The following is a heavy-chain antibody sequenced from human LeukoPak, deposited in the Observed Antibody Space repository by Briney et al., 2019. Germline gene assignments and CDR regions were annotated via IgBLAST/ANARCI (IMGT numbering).Heavy chain of an antibody. CDR3: ARDASSHPGSSNWFDP. D-gene: IGHD1-26*01. Sequence: PSETLSLTCTVSGYSISSGYYWGWIRQPPGKGLEWIGSVYHSGSTYYNPSLKSRVTISVDTSKNQFSLKLSSVTAADTAVYYCARDASSHPGSSNWFDPWGQGTLVTVSS. CDR1: GYSISSGYY. V-gene: IGHV4-38-2*02. J-gene: IGHJ5*02. CDR2: VYHSGST.